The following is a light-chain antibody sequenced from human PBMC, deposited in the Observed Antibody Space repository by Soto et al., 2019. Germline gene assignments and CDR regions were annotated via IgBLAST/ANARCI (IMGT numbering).Light chain of an antibody. V-gene: IGLV1-40*01. J-gene: IGLJ2*01. Sequence: QSVLTQPPSVSGAPGQRVTISFTGSSSNIGAGYDVHWYQQLPGTAPKLFIHGNSNRPSGVPDRFSGSKSGTSASLAITGPEDEDEADDYGQSYGSSLSAKVGFGGGTKLTVL. CDR1: SSNIGAGYD. CDR2: GNS. CDR3: QSYGSSLSAKVG.